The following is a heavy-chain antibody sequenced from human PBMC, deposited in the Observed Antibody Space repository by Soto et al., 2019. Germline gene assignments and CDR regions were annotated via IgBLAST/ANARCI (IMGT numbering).Heavy chain of an antibody. CDR2: ISSSSSTI. CDR1: GFTFSSYS. J-gene: IGHJ6*02. CDR3: ARDTIAVAGNYYYYGMDV. Sequence: PGGSLRLSCAASGFTFSSYSMNWVRQAPGKGLEWVSYISSSSSTIYYADSVKGRFTISRDNAKNSLYLQMNSLRDEDTAVYYCARDTIAVAGNYYYYGMDVWGQGTTVTVSS. D-gene: IGHD6-19*01. V-gene: IGHV3-48*02.